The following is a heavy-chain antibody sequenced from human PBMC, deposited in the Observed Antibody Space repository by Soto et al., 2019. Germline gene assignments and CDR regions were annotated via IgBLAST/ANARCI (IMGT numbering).Heavy chain of an antibody. Sequence: EVQLLESGGGLVQPGGSLRLSCAASGFIFNNYGMSWVRQAPGKGLEWVSVISGTGGSAFYADSVKGRFTISRDNSKNTLYLQMNRLRAEDTAIYYCTKGPTTVTTRWFDPWGQGTLVSVSS. V-gene: IGHV3-23*01. CDR1: GFIFNNYG. D-gene: IGHD4-17*01. CDR3: TKGPTTVTTRWFDP. CDR2: ISGTGGSA. J-gene: IGHJ5*02.